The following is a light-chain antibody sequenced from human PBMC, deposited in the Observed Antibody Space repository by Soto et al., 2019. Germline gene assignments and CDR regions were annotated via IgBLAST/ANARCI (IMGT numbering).Light chain of an antibody. CDR3: HQTKSYPST. CDR1: QDISSS. J-gene: IGKJ4*01. Sequence: AIQLTQSPSSLSASVGDRVTITCRASQDISSSLAWYQQKAGKAPKLLIYGASILQSGVPSGFSGSGFGTDFTLTISSLRAEDFAIYFCHQTKSYPSTFGGGTRAEI. V-gene: IGKV1-13*02. CDR2: GAS.